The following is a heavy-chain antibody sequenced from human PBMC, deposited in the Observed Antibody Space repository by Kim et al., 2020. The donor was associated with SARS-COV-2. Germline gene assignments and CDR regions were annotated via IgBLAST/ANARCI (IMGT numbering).Heavy chain of an antibody. V-gene: IGHV3-23*01. CDR3: AKDRLQLERPGHDAFDI. Sequence: GGSLRLSCAASGFTFSSYAMSWVRQAPGKGLEWVSAISGSGGSTYYADSVKGRFTISRDNSKNTLYLQMNSLRAEDTAVYYCAKDRLQLERPGHDAFDIWGQGTMVTVSS. D-gene: IGHD1-1*01. CDR1: GFTFSSYA. J-gene: IGHJ3*02. CDR2: ISGSGGST.